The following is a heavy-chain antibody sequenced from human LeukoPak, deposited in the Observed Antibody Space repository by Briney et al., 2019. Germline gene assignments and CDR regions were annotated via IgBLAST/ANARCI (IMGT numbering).Heavy chain of an antibody. Sequence: QPGGSLRLSCAASGFTFSGSAMHWVRQASGKGLEWVGRIRSKANSYATAYAASVKGRFTISRDDSKNTAYLQMNSLKTEDTAVYYCTRHPTMAAPGETHYYYYGMDVWGQGTTVTVSS. D-gene: IGHD3-10*01. CDR1: GFTFSGSA. V-gene: IGHV3-73*01. CDR3: TRHPTMAAPGETHYYYYGMDV. J-gene: IGHJ6*02. CDR2: IRSKANSYAT.